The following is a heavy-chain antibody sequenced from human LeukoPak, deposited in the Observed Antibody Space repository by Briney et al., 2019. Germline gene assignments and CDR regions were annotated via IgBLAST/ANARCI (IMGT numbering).Heavy chain of an antibody. Sequence: KPGESLRISCKGPGYSFTTYWIDWVRQMPGKGPEWMGIIYPGDSDTKDSPSFQGQVTISADKSISTAYLQWSILKASDTAMYYCAGTQYSSSWSRFDFWGQGTLVTVSS. J-gene: IGHJ4*02. CDR1: GYSFTTYW. V-gene: IGHV5-51*03. CDR2: IYPGDSDT. CDR3: AGTQYSSSWSRFDF. D-gene: IGHD6-13*01.